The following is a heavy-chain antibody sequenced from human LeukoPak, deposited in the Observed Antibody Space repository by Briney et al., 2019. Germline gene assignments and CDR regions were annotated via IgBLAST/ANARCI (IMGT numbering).Heavy chain of an antibody. J-gene: IGHJ4*02. Sequence: GGSLRLSCAVSGFTFSSYAMSWVRQAPGKGLEWVSGISGSGGSTYYADSVKGRFTISRDNSKNTLHLQMNSLRAEGTAVYYCAKDQNFDWVPHDYWGQGTLVTVSP. D-gene: IGHD3-9*01. CDR1: GFTFSSYA. V-gene: IGHV3-23*01. CDR2: ISGSGGST. CDR3: AKDQNFDWVPHDY.